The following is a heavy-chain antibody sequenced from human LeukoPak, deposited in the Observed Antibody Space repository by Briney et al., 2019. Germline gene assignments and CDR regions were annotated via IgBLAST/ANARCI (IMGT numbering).Heavy chain of an antibody. CDR3: AKGSARYDF. Sequence: GGSLRLSCAASGFTFSIYAMSWVRQAPGKGLEWVSSINGGGGTTNYAHSVKGRFTISRDNSKNTLYLQMNSLRAEDTAVYYCAKGSARYDFWGQGTLVTVSS. CDR1: GFTFSIYA. D-gene: IGHD5-24*01. V-gene: IGHV3-23*01. CDR2: INGGGGTT. J-gene: IGHJ4*02.